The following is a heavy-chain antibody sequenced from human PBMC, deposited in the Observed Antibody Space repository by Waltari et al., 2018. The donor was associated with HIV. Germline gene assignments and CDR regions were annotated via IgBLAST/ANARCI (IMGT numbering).Heavy chain of an antibody. J-gene: IGHJ6*02. Sequence: EKLLQSGGGFVQPGGSLRLSCVGSGFTFSCYWIIWLGQAPGKRPEWVARINQDGSVKSYVDSVKGRFSVSRDYAKTSVYLEMTSLRAKDTAVYYCARADQWGLFLDSYYGLDVWGRGTTVTVS. CDR1: GFTFSCYW. CDR2: INQDGSVK. D-gene: IGHD2-8*01. V-gene: IGHV3-7*01. CDR3: ARADQWGLFLDSYYGLDV.